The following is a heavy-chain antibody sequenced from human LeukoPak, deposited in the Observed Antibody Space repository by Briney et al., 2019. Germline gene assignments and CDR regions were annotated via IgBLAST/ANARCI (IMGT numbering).Heavy chain of an antibody. J-gene: IGHJ5*02. CDR1: GFTFSSYA. V-gene: IGHV3-23*01. CDR2: ISGSSGST. CDR3: AKAFSVTDNWFDP. Sequence: GGSLRRSCAASGFTFSSYAMSWVRKAPGKGLEWVSAISGSSGSTYYADPVKGRFTISRDNSKNTLYLQMNSLRAEDTAVYCCAKAFSVTDNWFDPWGQGTLVTVSS. D-gene: IGHD2-21*02.